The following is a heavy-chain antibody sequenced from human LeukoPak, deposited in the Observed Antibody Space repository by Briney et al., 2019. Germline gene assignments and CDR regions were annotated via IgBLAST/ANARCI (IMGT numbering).Heavy chain of an antibody. CDR1: GGSISSGGYY. CDR2: IYYSGST. CDR3: ARERVDYYDSSGYYRPYAFDI. V-gene: IGHV4-31*03. D-gene: IGHD3-22*01. J-gene: IGHJ3*02. Sequence: SSETLSLTCTVSGGSISSGGYYWSWIRQHPGKGLEWIGYIYYSGSTYYNPSLKSRVTISVDTSKNQFSLKLSSVTAADTAVYYCARERVDYYDSSGYYRPYAFDIWGQGTMVTVSS.